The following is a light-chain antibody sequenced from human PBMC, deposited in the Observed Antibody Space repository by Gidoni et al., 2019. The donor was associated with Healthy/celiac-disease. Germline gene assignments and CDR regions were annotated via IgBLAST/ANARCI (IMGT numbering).Light chain of an antibody. V-gene: IGKV1-5*03. J-gene: IGKJ1*01. CDR1: QSISSW. CDR3: QQYNSYSGT. Sequence: DIQMTQSPSTLSASGGDRVTITCRASQSISSWLDWYQQKPGKAPKLLIYKASSLESGVPSRFSGSGSGTEFTLTISSLQPDDFATYYCQQYNSYSGTFGQGTKVEIK. CDR2: KAS.